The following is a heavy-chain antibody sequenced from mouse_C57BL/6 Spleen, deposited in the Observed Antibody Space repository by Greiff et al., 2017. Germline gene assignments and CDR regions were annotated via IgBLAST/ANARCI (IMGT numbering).Heavy chain of an antibody. V-gene: IGHV10-3*01. CDR1: GFTFNTYA. Sequence: EVQLQESGGGLVQPKGSLTLSCAVSGFTFNTYAMHWVRQAPGKGLEWVARIRSKSSNYATYYADAVKDRFTISRDDSQSMLYLQMNNLKTEDTAMYYCVRDFTPITTVVAPCSMDYWGQGTSVTVSS. CDR3: VRDFTPITTVVAPCSMDY. CDR2: IRSKSSNYAT. J-gene: IGHJ4*01. D-gene: IGHD1-1*01.